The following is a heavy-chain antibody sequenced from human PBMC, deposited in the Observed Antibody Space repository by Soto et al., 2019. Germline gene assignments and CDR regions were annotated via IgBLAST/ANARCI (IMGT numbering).Heavy chain of an antibody. CDR3: AKNQGVELVPLATVDWFDP. J-gene: IGHJ5*02. Sequence: GGSLRLSCAASGFIFENFGMSWVRQAPGKGLEWISSISGSGFKKYYADSVKGRFTISRDNSKSTVYLELNNLSAEDTAVYHYAKNQGVELVPLATVDWFDPWGQGSVVTVSS. CDR1: GFIFENFG. CDR2: ISGSGFKK. D-gene: IGHD1-26*01. V-gene: IGHV3-23*01.